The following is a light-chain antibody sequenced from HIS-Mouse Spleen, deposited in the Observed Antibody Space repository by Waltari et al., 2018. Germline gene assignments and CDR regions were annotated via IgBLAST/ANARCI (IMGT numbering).Light chain of an antibody. CDR3: YSTDSSGNHRV. CDR1: ALPKTY. Sequence: SYELTQPPSVSVSPGQTARIACSGAALPKTYAYWYQQKSGQAPVLVIYEDSKRPPGIPERFSGSSSGTMATLTISGAQVEDEADYYCYSTDSSGNHRVFGGGTKLTVL. V-gene: IGLV3-10*01. J-gene: IGLJ2*01. CDR2: EDS.